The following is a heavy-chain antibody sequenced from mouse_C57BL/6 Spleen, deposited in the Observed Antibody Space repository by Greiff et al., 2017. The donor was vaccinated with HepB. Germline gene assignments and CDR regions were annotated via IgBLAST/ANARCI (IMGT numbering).Heavy chain of an antibody. V-gene: IGHV1-82*01. J-gene: IGHJ4*01. Sequence: VKLQESGPELVKPGASVKISCKASGYAFSSSWMNWVKQRPGKGLEWIGRIYPGDGDTNYNGKFKGKATLTADKSSSTAYMQLSSLTSEDSAVYFCARPIYGSSPHYAMDYWGQGTSVTVSS. CDR2: IYPGDGDT. D-gene: IGHD1-1*01. CDR1: GYAFSSSW. CDR3: ARPIYGSSPHYAMDY.